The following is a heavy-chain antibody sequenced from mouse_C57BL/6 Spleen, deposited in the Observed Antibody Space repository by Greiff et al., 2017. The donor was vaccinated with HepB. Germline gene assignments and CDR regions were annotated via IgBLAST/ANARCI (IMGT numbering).Heavy chain of an antibody. CDR2: ISYDGSN. CDR1: GYSITSGYY. D-gene: IGHD2-10*01. Sequence: ESGPGLVKPSQSLSLTCSVTGYSITSGYYWNWIRQFPGNKLEWMGYISYDGSNNYNPSLKNRISITRDTSKNQFFLKLNSVTTEDTATYYCARDGPYPCWGQGTSVTVSS. CDR3: ARDGPYPC. V-gene: IGHV3-6*01. J-gene: IGHJ4*01.